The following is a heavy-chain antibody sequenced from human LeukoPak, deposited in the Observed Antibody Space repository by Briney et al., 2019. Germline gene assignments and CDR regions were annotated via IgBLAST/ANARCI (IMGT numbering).Heavy chain of an antibody. J-gene: IGHJ5*02. Sequence: GGSLRLSCAASGFTFSDYYMSWIRQAPGKGLEWVSYISSSSSYTNYADSVKGRFTISRDNAKNSLHLQMNSLRAEDTAVYYCAVRRITMVRGVIGPDWFDPWGQGTPVTVSS. CDR1: GFTFSDYY. CDR3: AVRRITMVRGVIGPDWFDP. CDR2: ISSSSSYT. D-gene: IGHD3-10*01. V-gene: IGHV3-11*06.